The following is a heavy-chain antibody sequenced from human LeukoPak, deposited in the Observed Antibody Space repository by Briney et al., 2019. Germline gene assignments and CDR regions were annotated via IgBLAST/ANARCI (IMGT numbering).Heavy chain of an antibody. D-gene: IGHD3-10*01. Sequence: GGSLRLSCAASGFTFSSYWMHWVRQAPGKGLVRVSRINSDGSSTSYADSVKGRFTISRDNAKNTLYLQMNSLRAEDTAVYYCARDVGIDYYFDYWGQGTLVTVSS. V-gene: IGHV3-74*01. J-gene: IGHJ4*02. CDR1: GFTFSSYW. CDR2: INSDGSST. CDR3: ARDVGIDYYFDY.